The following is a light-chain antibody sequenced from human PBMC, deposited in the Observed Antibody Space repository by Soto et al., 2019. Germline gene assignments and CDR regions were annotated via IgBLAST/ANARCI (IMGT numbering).Light chain of an antibody. CDR3: QQYGSSPLT. CDR1: QSVRSNY. CDR2: DAS. V-gene: IGKV3-20*01. J-gene: IGKJ2*01. Sequence: EIVLTQSPDTLSLSPGERATLSCRASQSVRSNYLAWYQQKPGQAPRFLIYDASSRATGIPDRFSGSGSGTDFTLTISRLEPEDFAVYYCQQYGSSPLTFGQGTKLEIK.